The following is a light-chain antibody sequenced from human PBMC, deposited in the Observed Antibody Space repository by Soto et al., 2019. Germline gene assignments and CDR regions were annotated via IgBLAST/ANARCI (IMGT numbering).Light chain of an antibody. CDR1: QSVISSY. CDR3: QQYGSAPLT. Sequence: EIVLTQSPGTRSLSPWERATLSCSASQSVISSYLAWYQQKPGQAPRLLIYGASSSATGIPDRFSRSGSGTDFTLTISRLEPEDFAVYYCQQYGSAPLTFGGGTKVEI. V-gene: IGKV3-20*01. CDR2: GAS. J-gene: IGKJ4*01.